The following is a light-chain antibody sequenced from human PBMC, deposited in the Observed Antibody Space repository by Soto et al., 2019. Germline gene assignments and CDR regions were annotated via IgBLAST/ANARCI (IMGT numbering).Light chain of an antibody. CDR2: DAS. V-gene: IGKV3-11*01. CDR1: RSVSSY. Sequence: EIVLTQSPATLSLSPGERATLSCRASRSVSSYLAWYQQKPGQALRLLIYDASNRAAGIPARFSGSGSGTDFTLTISSLEPEDFALYYCQQGSNWYTFGQGTK. J-gene: IGKJ2*01. CDR3: QQGSNWYT.